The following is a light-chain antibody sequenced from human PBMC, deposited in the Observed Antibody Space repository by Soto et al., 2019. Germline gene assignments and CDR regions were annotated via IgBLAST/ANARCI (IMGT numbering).Light chain of an antibody. CDR2: GAS. Sequence: EIVVTQSPATLSVSPGERATLSCRASQSVNSNFAWYQQKPGQAPRLLIYGASTRATGIPARFSGSGSGTEFTHTISSLQSEDFAVYYCQQYNNWPSWTFGQGTKVDIK. CDR3: QQYNNWPSWT. CDR1: QSVNSN. J-gene: IGKJ1*01. V-gene: IGKV3-15*01.